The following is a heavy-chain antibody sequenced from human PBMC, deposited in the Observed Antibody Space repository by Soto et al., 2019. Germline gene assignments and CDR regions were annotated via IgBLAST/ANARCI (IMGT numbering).Heavy chain of an antibody. CDR2: INPNSGGT. CDR3: ARAPPDTGVLYWFDL. Sequence: ASVKVSCKASGYTFTGYYMHWVRQAPGQGLEWMGWINPNSGGTNYAQKFQGRVTMTRDTSISTAYMELSRLRSDDTAVYYCARAPPDTGVLYWFDLWGQGTLVTVSS. J-gene: IGHJ5*02. CDR1: GYTFTGYY. D-gene: IGHD7-27*01. V-gene: IGHV1-2*02.